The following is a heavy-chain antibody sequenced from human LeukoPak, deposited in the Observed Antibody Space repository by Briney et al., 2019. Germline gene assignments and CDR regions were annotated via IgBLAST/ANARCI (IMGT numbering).Heavy chain of an antibody. CDR3: TTDVEGGLLRFGELFPSY. CDR1: GFAFSTYA. J-gene: IGHJ4*02. Sequence: GGSLRLSCAASGFAFSTYAMAWVRQAPGKGLEWVGRIKSKTDGGTTDYAAPVKGRFTISRDDSKNTLYLQMNSLKTEDTAVYYCTTDVEGGLLRFGELFPSYWGQGTLVTVSS. V-gene: IGHV3-15*01. D-gene: IGHD3-10*01. CDR2: IKSKTDGGTT.